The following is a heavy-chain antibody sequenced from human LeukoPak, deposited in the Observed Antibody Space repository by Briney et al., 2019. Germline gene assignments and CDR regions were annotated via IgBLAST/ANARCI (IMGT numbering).Heavy chain of an antibody. CDR2: INPHSGAT. Sequence: ASVKLSCNASGYTFSDYYKHRVRQPPGQGLEWMAWINPHSGATNYAPRFQGRITLTRDTSISTDYMELSSLTADDTAVYYCARDGDGRINFDYWGQGTLVTVSS. J-gene: IGHJ4*02. CDR1: GYTFSDYY. D-gene: IGHD5-24*01. CDR3: ARDGDGRINFDY. V-gene: IGHV1-2*02.